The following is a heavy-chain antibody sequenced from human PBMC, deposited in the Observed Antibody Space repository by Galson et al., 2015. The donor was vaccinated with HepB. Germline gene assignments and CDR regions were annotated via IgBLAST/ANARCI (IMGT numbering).Heavy chain of an antibody. Sequence: SLRLSCAASGFTFSSYWMSWVRQAPGKGLEWVANIKPDGSEKYYVDSVKGRFTISRDNDKNALYLRMNSLRAEDTAVYYCAIDVSIFGMVTHYMDVWGKGTTVTVSS. V-gene: IGHV3-7*01. CDR3: AIDVSIFGMVTHYMDV. J-gene: IGHJ6*03. D-gene: IGHD3-3*01. CDR1: GFTFSSYW. CDR2: IKPDGSEK.